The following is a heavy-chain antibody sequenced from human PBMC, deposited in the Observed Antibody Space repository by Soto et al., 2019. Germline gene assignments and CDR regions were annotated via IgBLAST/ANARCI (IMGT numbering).Heavy chain of an antibody. D-gene: IGHD6-6*01. CDR2: MNPSGGST. Sequence: ASVKVSCKVSGYTFTELSIHWVRQAPGKGLEWMGRMNPSGGSTSYAQKFQGRVTMTRDTSTSTVYMELSSLRSEDTAVYYCARVGSQLALDYYYGMDVWGQGTTVTVSS. CDR1: GYTFTELS. V-gene: IGHV1-46*01. J-gene: IGHJ6*02. CDR3: ARVGSQLALDYYYGMDV.